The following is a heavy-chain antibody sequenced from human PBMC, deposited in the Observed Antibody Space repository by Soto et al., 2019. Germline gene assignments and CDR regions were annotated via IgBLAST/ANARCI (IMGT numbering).Heavy chain of an antibody. V-gene: IGHV4-31*02. CDR2: IYYSGST. J-gene: IGHJ5*02. Sequence: SETLSLTWTVSGGSISSGGYYWSWIRQHPGKGLEWIGYIYYSGSTYYNPSLKSRVTISVDTSKNQFSLKLSSVTAADTAVYYCARDTPAAQYNWFDPWGQGTLVTVSS. D-gene: IGHD2-2*01. CDR3: ARDTPAAQYNWFDP. CDR1: GGSISSGGYY.